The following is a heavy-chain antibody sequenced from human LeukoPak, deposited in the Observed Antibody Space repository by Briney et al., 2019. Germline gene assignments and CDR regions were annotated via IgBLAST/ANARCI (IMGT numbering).Heavy chain of an antibody. D-gene: IGHD1-14*01. V-gene: IGHV1-2*02. Sequence: ASVKVSCKASGYTFTGYYIHWVRQAPGQGLEWMGRINPNSGGTNFAQSFQGRVTVTRDTSISTAYMELSGLRSDDTAVYYCAGGRNGVDYWGQGTLVTVSS. J-gene: IGHJ4*02. CDR1: GYTFTGYY. CDR3: AGGRNGVDY. CDR2: INPNSGGT.